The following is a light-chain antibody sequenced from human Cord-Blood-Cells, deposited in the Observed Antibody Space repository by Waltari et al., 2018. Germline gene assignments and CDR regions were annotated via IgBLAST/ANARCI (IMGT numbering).Light chain of an antibody. CDR1: QSVSSN. V-gene: IGKV3-15*01. CDR2: GAS. CDR3: QQYNNWPLTDQGRRT. Sequence: EIVMTQSPATLSVSPGERATLSCRASQSVSSNLAWYQQKPGQAPRLLIYGASTRATGITARFSGSGSGTEFTLTISSLQSEDFAVYYCQQYNNWPLTDQGRRTFGQGTKVEIK. J-gene: IGKJ1*01.